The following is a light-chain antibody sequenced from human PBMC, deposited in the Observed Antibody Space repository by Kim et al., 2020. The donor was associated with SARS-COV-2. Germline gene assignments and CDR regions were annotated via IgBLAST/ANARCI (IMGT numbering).Light chain of an antibody. J-gene: IGKJ1*01. V-gene: IGKV3-15*01. Sequence: SPGERAPLPCRATQSVGSNLAWYQQKPGQAPWLLIYGASTRATGVPARFSGSGSGTEFTLTISSLQSEDFAVYYCQQYDNWPPWTFGQGTKVDIK. CDR2: GAS. CDR3: QQYDNWPPWT. CDR1: QSVGSN.